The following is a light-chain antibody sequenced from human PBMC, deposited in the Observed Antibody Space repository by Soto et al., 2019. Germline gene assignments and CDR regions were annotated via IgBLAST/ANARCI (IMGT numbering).Light chain of an antibody. CDR2: VAS. CDR1: QGISTS. J-gene: IGKJ5*01. Sequence: DIQRSQSPSTLSASVGDRVTITCRASQGISTSLNWYQQKPGKAPKLLIYVASSLQSGVPSRLSGSGSGTDFTLTISSMQPEDFATYYCQQSYSTPVFGQGTRLEIK. V-gene: IGKV1-39*01. CDR3: QQSYSTPV.